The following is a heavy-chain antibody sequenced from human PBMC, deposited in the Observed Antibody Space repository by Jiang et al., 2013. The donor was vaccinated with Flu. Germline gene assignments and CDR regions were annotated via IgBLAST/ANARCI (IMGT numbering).Heavy chain of an antibody. CDR2: IYYSGST. D-gene: IGHD2-15*01. J-gene: IGHJ4*03. CDR3: ARHSHVANGYFDY. V-gene: IGHV4-39*01. Sequence: GSGLVKPSETLSLTCTVSGGSISSSSYYWGWIRQPPGKGLEWIGSIYYSGSTYYNPSLKSRVTISVDTSKNQFSLKLSSVTAADTAVYYCARHSHVANGYFDYWGQGNAWSPSPQ. CDR1: GGSISSSSYY.